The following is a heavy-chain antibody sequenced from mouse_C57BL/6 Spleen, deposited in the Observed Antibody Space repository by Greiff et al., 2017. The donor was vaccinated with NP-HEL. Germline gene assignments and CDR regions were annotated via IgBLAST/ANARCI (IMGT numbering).Heavy chain of an antibody. CDR2: IDPETGGT. Sequence: QVQLQQSGAELVRPGASVTLSCKASGYTFTDYEMHWVKQTPVHGLEWIGAIDPETGGTAYNQKFKGKAILTADKSSSTAYMELRSLTSEDSAVYYCTRSAHFYGSNPQFAYWGQGTLVTVSA. J-gene: IGHJ3*01. D-gene: IGHD1-1*01. CDR3: TRSAHFYGSNPQFAY. CDR1: GYTFTDYE. V-gene: IGHV1-15*01.